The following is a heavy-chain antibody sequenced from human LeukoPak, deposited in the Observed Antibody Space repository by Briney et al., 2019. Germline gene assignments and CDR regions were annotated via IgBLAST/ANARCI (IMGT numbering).Heavy chain of an antibody. D-gene: IGHD6-19*01. CDR1: GDSVSSNSAA. V-gene: IGHV6-1*01. CDR3: ARVVKPKQWLAPTGYYYYYGMDV. J-gene: IGHJ6*02. Sequence: SQTLSLTCAISGDSVSSNSAAWNWIRQSPSRGLEWLGRTYYRSKWYNDYAVSVKSRITINPDTSKNQFSLKLSSVTAADTAVYYCARVVKPKQWLAPTGYYYYYGMDVWGQGTTVTVSS. CDR2: TYYRSKWYN.